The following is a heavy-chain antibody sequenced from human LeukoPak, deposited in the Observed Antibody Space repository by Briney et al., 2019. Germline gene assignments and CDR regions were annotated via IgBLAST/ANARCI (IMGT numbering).Heavy chain of an antibody. D-gene: IGHD3-10*01. CDR3: AKDSGEGEIWFGELDY. CDR2: ISRAGDRT. V-gene: IGHV3-23*01. CDR1: GFVFSTYD. J-gene: IGHJ4*02. Sequence: PGGSLRLSCAGSGFVFSTYDMGWVRQAPGKGLEWVSSISRAGDRTYYEDSVKGRFTISRDNSRNTMFLQMNSLRAEDTAVYYCAKDSGEGEIWFGELDYWGQGTLVTVSS.